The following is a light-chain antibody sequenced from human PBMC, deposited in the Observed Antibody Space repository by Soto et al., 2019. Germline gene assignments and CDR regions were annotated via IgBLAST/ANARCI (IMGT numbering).Light chain of an antibody. CDR3: ATWYSSLSSYV. V-gene: IGLV1-51*02. CDR2: ENN. Sequence: QPVLKQPPSVLAGPGQKVTISCSGSSSNIGNNYVSWYQQLPGTAPKLLIYENNKRPSGIPDRFSGSKSGTSATLGITGLQTGDEANYYCATWYSSLSSYVFGPGTMVSDL. CDR1: SSNIGNNY. J-gene: IGLJ1*01.